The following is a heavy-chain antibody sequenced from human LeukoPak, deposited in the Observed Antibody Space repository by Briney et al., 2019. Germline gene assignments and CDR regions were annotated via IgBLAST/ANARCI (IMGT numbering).Heavy chain of an antibody. CDR2: ISSSSSTI. Sequence: PGGSLRLSCAASGFTFSNYAMNWVRQAPGKGLEWVSYISSSSSTIYYADSVKGRFTISRDNAKNSLYLQMNSLRDEDTAVYYCGRVSGGLTVSYYFDYWGQGTLVTVSS. J-gene: IGHJ4*02. CDR1: GFTFSNYA. D-gene: IGHD3-16*01. CDR3: GRVSGGLTVSYYFDY. V-gene: IGHV3-48*02.